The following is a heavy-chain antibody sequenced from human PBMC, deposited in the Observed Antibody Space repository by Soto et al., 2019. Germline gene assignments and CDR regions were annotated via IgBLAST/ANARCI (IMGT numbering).Heavy chain of an antibody. Sequence: EVQLVESGGGLVQPGGSLRLSCAASGFTVSSNYMSWVRQAPGKGLEWVSVIYSGGSTYYADSVKGRFTISRDNSKNTLYLQMNSLRAEDTAVYYCASGITIFGVVITYFDHWCQGTLVTVSS. CDR2: IYSGGST. D-gene: IGHD3-3*01. CDR3: ASGITIFGVVITYFDH. J-gene: IGHJ4*02. V-gene: IGHV3-66*01. CDR1: GFTVSSNY.